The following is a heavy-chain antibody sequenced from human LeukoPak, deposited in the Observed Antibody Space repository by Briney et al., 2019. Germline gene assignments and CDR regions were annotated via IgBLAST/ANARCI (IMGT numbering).Heavy chain of an antibody. Sequence: GASAKVSCKASGYDFTTNYIHWVRQAPGQGLEWMGTINPSVGSTTYGQRFQGRVTMTRDTSTTTVYMDLSSLTSEDTAIYYCAKGYCTGASCYVLDSWGQGTLVTVSS. CDR2: INPSVGST. CDR1: GYDFTTNY. J-gene: IGHJ4*02. V-gene: IGHV1-46*01. CDR3: AKGYCTGASCYVLDS. D-gene: IGHD2-15*01.